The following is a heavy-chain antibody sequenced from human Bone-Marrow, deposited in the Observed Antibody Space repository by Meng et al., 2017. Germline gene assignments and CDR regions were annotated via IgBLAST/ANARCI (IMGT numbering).Heavy chain of an antibody. Sequence: QVQLVQSGAEVKKPGSSVKVSCKASGYTFTSYAMHWVRQAPGQTLEWMGWINTGNGNTKYSQKFQGRVTITADESTSTAYMELSSLRSEDTAVYYCAREGIAAASLQDWGQGTLVTVSS. V-gene: IGHV1-3*04. CDR1: GYTFTSYA. D-gene: IGHD6-13*01. CDR3: AREGIAAASLQD. CDR2: INTGNGNT. J-gene: IGHJ1*01.